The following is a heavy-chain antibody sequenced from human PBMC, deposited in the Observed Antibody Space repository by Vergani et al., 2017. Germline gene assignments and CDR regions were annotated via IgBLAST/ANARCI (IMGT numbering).Heavy chain of an antibody. Sequence: VQLVQSGAEVKKPGSSVTVSCKASGGPFSSYAISWVRQAPGQGLEWMGGIIPICGTANYAQKFQGRVTITADESTSTAYMELSSLRSEDTAVYYWARDVEITTIGGAFDIWGQGTMVTVSS. CDR2: IIPICGTA. CDR1: GGPFSSYA. D-gene: IGHD5-24*01. V-gene: IGHV1-69*01. CDR3: ARDVEITTIGGAFDI. J-gene: IGHJ3*02.